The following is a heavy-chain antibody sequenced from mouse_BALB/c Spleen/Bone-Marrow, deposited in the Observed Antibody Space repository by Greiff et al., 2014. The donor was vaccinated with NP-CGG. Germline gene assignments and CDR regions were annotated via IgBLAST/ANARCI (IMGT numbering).Heavy chain of an antibody. V-gene: IGHV2-9*02. D-gene: IGHD2-3*01. J-gene: IGHJ1*01. Sequence: VQLQQSGPGLVAPSQSLSITCTVSGFSLTSYGVHWVRQPPGKGLEWLGVIWAGGSTNYNSALMSRLSISKDNSKGQVYLKMNSLQTDDAAMYYCARVYLWEFDVWGAGTTVTVSS. CDR1: GFSLTSYG. CDR2: IWAGGST. CDR3: ARVYLWEFDV.